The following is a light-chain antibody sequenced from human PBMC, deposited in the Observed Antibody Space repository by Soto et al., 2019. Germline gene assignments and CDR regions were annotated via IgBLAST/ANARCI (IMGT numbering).Light chain of an antibody. Sequence: DIQMTQSPSSVSASVGDRVTITCRATQGLSDSLAWYQQKPGKAPKLLISVTSRLQSGVPSRFSGSASGTDVKLTIDRLQPEDLATYYCQQGHNWPLTFGQGTRLEIK. J-gene: IGKJ5*01. V-gene: IGKV1-12*01. CDR2: VTS. CDR1: QGLSDS. CDR3: QQGHNWPLT.